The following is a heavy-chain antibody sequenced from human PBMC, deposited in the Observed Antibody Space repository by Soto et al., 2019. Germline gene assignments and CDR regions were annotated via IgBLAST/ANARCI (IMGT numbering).Heavy chain of an antibody. CDR3: ARRRGSNGWFDL. CDR1: GYTFINYD. CDR2: MNPDSGNT. D-gene: IGHD2-8*01. Sequence: QVQLVQSGAEVKKPGASVKVSCKASGYTFINYDINWVRQATGQGLEWVGWMNPDSGNTDYAQNFQGRVTMTGNTSISSVYMELSSLTSEDTAVYYCARRRGSNGWFDLWGQGTLVTVSS. V-gene: IGHV1-8*01. J-gene: IGHJ5*02.